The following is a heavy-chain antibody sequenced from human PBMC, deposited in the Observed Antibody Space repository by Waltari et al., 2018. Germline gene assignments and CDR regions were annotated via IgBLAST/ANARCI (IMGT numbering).Heavy chain of an antibody. CDR3: AHSPHWRQLAPFSVHFNF. Sequence: QITLKESGPPLVKPTQTLTLTCTFSGFSLSTTGVGVAWIRQPPGKALEWLALFHWNNDKYYSPSLRNRLTITKDTSKNQVVLRMTNMDPEDTATYYCAHSPHWRQLAPFSVHFNFWGQGTLVTVSS. D-gene: IGHD6-6*01. V-gene: IGHV2-5*01. J-gene: IGHJ4*02. CDR1: GFSLSTTGVG. CDR2: FHWNNDK.